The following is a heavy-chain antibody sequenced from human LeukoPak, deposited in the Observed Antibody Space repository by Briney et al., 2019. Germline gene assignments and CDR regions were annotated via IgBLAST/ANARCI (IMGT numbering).Heavy chain of an antibody. Sequence: PSETLSLTCTVSGGSISSYYWSWIRQPAGKGLEWIGRIYTSGSTNYNPSLKSRVTMSVDTSKNQFSLELSSVTAADTAVYYCARVERSSSSRKVGFDPWGQGTLVTVSS. CDR1: GGSISSYY. J-gene: IGHJ5*02. V-gene: IGHV4-4*07. CDR2: IYTSGST. CDR3: ARVERSSSSRKVGFDP. D-gene: IGHD6-6*01.